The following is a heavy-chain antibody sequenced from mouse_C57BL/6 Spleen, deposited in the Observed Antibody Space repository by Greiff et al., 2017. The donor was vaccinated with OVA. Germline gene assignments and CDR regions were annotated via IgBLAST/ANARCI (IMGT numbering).Heavy chain of an antibody. Sequence: EVKLVESGGDLVKPGGSLKLSCAASGFTFSSYGMSWVRQTPDKRLEWVATISSGGSYTYYPDSVKGRFTISRDNAKNTLYLQMSSLKSEDTAMYYCARRGDGGDYFDYWGKGTTLTVSS. CDR3: ARRGDGGDYFDY. CDR2: ISSGGSYT. CDR1: GFTFSSYG. J-gene: IGHJ2*01. V-gene: IGHV5-6*02. D-gene: IGHD2-3*01.